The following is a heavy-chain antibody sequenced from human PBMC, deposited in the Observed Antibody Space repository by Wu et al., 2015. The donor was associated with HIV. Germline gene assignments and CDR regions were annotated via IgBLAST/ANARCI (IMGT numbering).Heavy chain of an antibody. CDR2: MNPNSGNT. D-gene: IGHD2-21*02. Sequence: QVQLVQSGAEVKKPGASVKVSCKASGYTFTSYDINWVRQATGQGLEWMGWMNPNSGNTGYAQKFQGRVTMTRESSTTTVYMDLRSLRSEDTAVYYCARVGGMVTNNGYWFLDLWGRGSLVTVSS. CDR1: GYTFTSYD. V-gene: IGHV1-8*02. J-gene: IGHJ2*01. CDR3: ARVGGMVTNNGYWFLDL.